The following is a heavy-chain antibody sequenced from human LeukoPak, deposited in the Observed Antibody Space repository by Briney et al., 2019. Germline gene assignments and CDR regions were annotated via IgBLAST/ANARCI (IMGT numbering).Heavy chain of an antibody. D-gene: IGHD3-22*01. J-gene: IGHJ4*02. CDR1: GFTFSTYR. Sequence: PGGSLRLSRVASGFTFSTYRMSWVRQAPGKGLVWVANIIQDGSAKNYVDSVKGRFTISRDNAKNSLYLQMNSLRAEDTAVYYCASVTSYYYNTSGDYYFDYWGQGTLVTVSS. CDR3: ASVTSYYYNTSGDYYFDY. CDR2: IIQDGSAK. V-gene: IGHV3-7*02.